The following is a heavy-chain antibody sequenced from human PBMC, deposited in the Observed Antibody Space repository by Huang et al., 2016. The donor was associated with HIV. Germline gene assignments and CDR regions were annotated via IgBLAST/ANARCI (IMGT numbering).Heavy chain of an antibody. CDR1: GFPFNNHA. CDR3: ARAKDTWDAYDI. CDR2: ISNDGSNN. V-gene: IGHV3-30-3*01. D-gene: IGHD5-18*01. Sequence: QVQLVESGGGVVQPGRSLRLSCAASGFPFNNHAMHWVRQATGKGRDWVAVISNDGSNNYYADSVKGRFTISRDSSRSTLFLHVTSLRTEDTAVYYCARAKDTWDAYDIWGQGTMVIVSS. J-gene: IGHJ3*02.